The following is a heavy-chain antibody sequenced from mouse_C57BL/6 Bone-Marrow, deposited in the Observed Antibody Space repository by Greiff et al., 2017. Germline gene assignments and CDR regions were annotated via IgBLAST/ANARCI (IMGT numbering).Heavy chain of an antibody. CDR2: INPSIGYT. CDR1: GYTFTSYT. D-gene: IGHD2-2*01. CDR3: SRNGYPYWYFDV. V-gene: IGHV1-4*01. Sequence: QVQLQQSGAELARPGASVKMSCKASGYTFTSYTMHWVKQRPGQGLEWIGYINPSIGYTKYNQKFKDKDTLTAAKSSSTAYMQLSSLTSEDSAVYFCSRNGYPYWYFDVWGTGTSVTVSS. J-gene: IGHJ1*03.